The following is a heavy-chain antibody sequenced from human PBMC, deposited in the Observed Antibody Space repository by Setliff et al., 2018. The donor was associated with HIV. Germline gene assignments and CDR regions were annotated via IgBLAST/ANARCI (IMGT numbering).Heavy chain of an antibody. CDR1: GFTFSSYA. Sequence: GGSLRLSCAASGFTFSSYAMHWVRQAPGKGLEWVSVINGGTTTYYADSVKGRFTISRDNSKNSLYLQMNSLRAEDTAVYYCASHFGYCSSTSCEGYWGQGALVTVSS. D-gene: IGHD2-2*01. V-gene: IGHV3-NL1*01. J-gene: IGHJ4*02. CDR3: ASHFGYCSSTSCEGY. CDR2: INGGTTT.